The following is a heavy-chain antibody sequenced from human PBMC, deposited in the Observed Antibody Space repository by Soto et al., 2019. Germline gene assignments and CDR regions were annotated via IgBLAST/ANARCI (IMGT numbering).Heavy chain of an antibody. J-gene: IGHJ4*02. CDR1: GFAFSSYQ. CDR2: ITSSGSNM. CDR3: ARDRVTTFGVVVFDY. V-gene: IGHV3-48*03. D-gene: IGHD3-3*01. Sequence: EVQLVESGGGVVQPGGSLRLSCAASGFAFSSYQMNWVRQAPGKGLEWISYITSSGSNMYYADSVKGRFTISRDNAENSRYLQMNSLRPEDTAVYHCARDRVTTFGVVVFDYWGQGTLVSVSS.